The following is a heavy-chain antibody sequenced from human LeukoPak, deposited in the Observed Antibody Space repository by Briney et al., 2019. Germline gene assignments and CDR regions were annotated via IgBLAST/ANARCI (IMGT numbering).Heavy chain of an antibody. J-gene: IGHJ3*02. CDR2: IYYSGST. Sequence: SETLSLTCTVSGGSISSYYWSWIRQPPGKGLEWIGYIYYSGSTNYNPSLKSRVTISVDTSKNQFSLKLSSVTAADMAVYYCAREGENYYDSSGSPSDAFDIWGQGTMVTVSS. CDR3: AREGENYYDSSGSPSDAFDI. V-gene: IGHV4-59*01. D-gene: IGHD3-22*01. CDR1: GGSISSYY.